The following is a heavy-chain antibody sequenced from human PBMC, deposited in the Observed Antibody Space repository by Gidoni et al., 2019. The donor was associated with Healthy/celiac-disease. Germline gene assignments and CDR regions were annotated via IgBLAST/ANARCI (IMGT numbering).Heavy chain of an antibody. D-gene: IGHD4-17*01. CDR1: GFTFSSYA. CDR2: ISYDGSNK. CDR3: ASDYGDLNYYYGMDV. J-gene: IGHJ6*02. Sequence: QVQLVESGGGVVQPGRSLRLSCAASGFTFSSYAMHWVRQAPGKGLEWVAVISYDGSNKYYADSVKGRFTISRDNSKNTLYLQMNSLRAEDTAVYYCASDYGDLNYYYGMDVWGQGTTVTVSS. V-gene: IGHV3-30-3*01.